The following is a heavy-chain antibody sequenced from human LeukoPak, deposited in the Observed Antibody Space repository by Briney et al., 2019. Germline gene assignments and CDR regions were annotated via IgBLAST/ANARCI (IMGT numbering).Heavy chain of an antibody. D-gene: IGHD1-1*01. CDR2: TNEAGGDK. V-gene: IGHV3-7*01. CDR1: GFTFTDYA. CDR3: AIVTTGRGAFGS. J-gene: IGHJ4*02. Sequence: PGGSLRLSCAASGFTFTDYAIYWVRQAPGKGLECVASTNEAGGDKLYVDSVKGRFTISRDNSKNSLSLQMNSLTAEDTAIYYCAIVTTGRGAFGSWGQGTLVSVSS.